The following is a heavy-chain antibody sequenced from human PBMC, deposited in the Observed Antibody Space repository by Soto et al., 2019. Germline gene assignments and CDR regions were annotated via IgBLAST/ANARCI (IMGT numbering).Heavy chain of an antibody. CDR1: GVTFSSYW. D-gene: IGHD2-21*02. CDR3: AILGGVTPIPDAFDI. Sequence: EVQLVESGGGLVQPGGSLRLSCAASGVTFSSYWMHWVRQVPGKGLMWVSRISPDGSSTSYADSVRGRFTISRDNAKNTRYLQMNSLRAEDTAAFYCAILGGVTPIPDAFDIWGQGTMVTVSS. J-gene: IGHJ3*02. V-gene: IGHV3-74*01. CDR2: ISPDGSST.